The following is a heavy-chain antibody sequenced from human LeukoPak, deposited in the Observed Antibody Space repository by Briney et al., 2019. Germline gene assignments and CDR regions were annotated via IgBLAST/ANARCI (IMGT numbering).Heavy chain of an antibody. Sequence: SETLSLTCTVSGYSIISGYYGSWIRQTPGKGLEGIGSISHTPVTYHNPSLQSRAALSVDTSKNQFPLSLRSVTAADTAVYYCARHIGDYGDSDAFDIWGQGTMVTVSS. V-gene: IGHV4-38-2*02. CDR2: ISHTPVT. D-gene: IGHD4-17*01. J-gene: IGHJ3*02. CDR1: GYSIISGYY. CDR3: ARHIGDYGDSDAFDI.